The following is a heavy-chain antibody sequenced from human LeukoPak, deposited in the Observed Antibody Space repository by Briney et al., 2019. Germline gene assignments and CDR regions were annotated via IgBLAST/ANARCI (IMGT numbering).Heavy chain of an antibody. Sequence: SETLSFTCAVYGGSFSGYYWGWIRQPPGKGLEWIGEINHSGSTNYNPSLKSRVTISVDTSKNQFSLKLSSVTAADTAVYYCAREKIVVVVAATVHCDYWGQGTLVTVSS. J-gene: IGHJ4*02. CDR1: GGSFSGYY. CDR2: INHSGST. D-gene: IGHD2-15*01. CDR3: AREKIVVVVAATVHCDY. V-gene: IGHV4-34*01.